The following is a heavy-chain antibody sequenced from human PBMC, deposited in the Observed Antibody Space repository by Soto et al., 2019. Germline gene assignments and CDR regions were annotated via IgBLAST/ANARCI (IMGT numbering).Heavy chain of an antibody. J-gene: IGHJ6*02. CDR2: IYPGDFDT. Sequence: PGESLKISCKTSGYSFTSYWIGWVRQMPGKGLEWMGSIYPGDFDTTYSPSFQGQVTISVDKSISTAYLQWSSLKASDTAMYYCARLGGDVYYYYGMDVWGQGTTVTVSS. CDR3: ARLGGDVYYYYGMDV. CDR1: GYSFTSYW. V-gene: IGHV5-51*01. D-gene: IGHD2-21*02.